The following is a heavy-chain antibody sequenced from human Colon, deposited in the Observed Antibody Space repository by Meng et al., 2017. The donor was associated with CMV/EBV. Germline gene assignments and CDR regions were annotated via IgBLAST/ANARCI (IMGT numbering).Heavy chain of an antibody. CDR2: TYYRSKWYN. Sequence: QSPSLTCAISGDSVSSNSVAWDWIRQSPSRGLEWLGKTYYRSKWYNDYAAAVKSRITINPDTSKNQFSLHLNSVTPEDTAVDYCASWYFDYWGQGNRVTVSS. J-gene: IGHJ4*02. CDR3: ASWYFDY. V-gene: IGHV6-1*01. CDR1: GDSVSSNSVA.